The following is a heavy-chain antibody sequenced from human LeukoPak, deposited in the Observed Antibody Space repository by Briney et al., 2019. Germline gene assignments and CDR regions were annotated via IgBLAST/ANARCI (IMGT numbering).Heavy chain of an antibody. V-gene: IGHV3-74*01. Sequence: PGGSLRLSCAASGFTFSSYWMHWVRQAPGKGLVWVSRINSDGGRTNYADSVKGRFTISRDNAKNTLYLQMNSLRAEDTAVYYCARGQPYSSGWNYFDYWGQGTLVTVSS. CDR2: INSDGGRT. J-gene: IGHJ4*02. D-gene: IGHD6-19*01. CDR3: ARGQPYSSGWNYFDY. CDR1: GFTFSSYW.